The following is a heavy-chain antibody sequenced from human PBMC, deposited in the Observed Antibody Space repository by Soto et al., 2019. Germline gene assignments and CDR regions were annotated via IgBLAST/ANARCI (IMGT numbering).Heavy chain of an antibody. CDR1: GYSFTIYW. J-gene: IGHJ6*02. Sequence: GESLKISCKGSGYSFTIYWIGWVRQMPGKGLEWMGIIYPGDSDTRYSPSFQGQVTISADKSISTAYLQWSSLKASDTAMYYCARGYQCSSTSCYNYYYYGMDVWGQGTTVTVSS. V-gene: IGHV5-51*01. D-gene: IGHD2-2*02. CDR3: ARGYQCSSTSCYNYYYYGMDV. CDR2: IYPGDSDT.